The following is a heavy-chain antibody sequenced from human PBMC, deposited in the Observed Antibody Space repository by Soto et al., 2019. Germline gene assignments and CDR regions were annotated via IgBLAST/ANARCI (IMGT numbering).Heavy chain of an antibody. J-gene: IGHJ5*02. CDR2: IDPSDSYT. D-gene: IGHD3-22*01. CDR3: ARRPDYYDSSGYSNWFDP. Sequence: GESLKISCKGSGYSFTSYWISWVRQMPGKGLEWMGRIDPSDSYTNYSPSFQGHVTISADKSISTAYLQWSSLKASDTAMYYCARRPDYYDSSGYSNWFDPWGQGTLVTVSS. V-gene: IGHV5-10-1*01. CDR1: GYSFTSYW.